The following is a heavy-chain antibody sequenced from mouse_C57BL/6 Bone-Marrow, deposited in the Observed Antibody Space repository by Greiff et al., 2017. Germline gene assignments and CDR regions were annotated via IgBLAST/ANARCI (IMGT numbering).Heavy chain of an antibody. CDR1: GYSITSGYY. CDR3: ARGVITTVVATGGVYAMDY. J-gene: IGHJ4*01. CDR2: ISYDGSN. D-gene: IGHD1-1*01. Sequence: VQLKESGPGLVKPSQSLSLTCSVTGYSITSGYYWNWIRQFPGNKLEWMGYISYDGSNNYNPSLKNRISITRDTSKNQFFLKLNSVTTEDTATYYCARGVITTVVATGGVYAMDYWGQGTSVTVSS. V-gene: IGHV3-6*01.